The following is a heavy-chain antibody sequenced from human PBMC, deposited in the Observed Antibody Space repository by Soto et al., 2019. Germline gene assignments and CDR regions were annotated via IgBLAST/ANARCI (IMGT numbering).Heavy chain of an antibody. J-gene: IGHJ5*02. Sequence: PSDTLSLTVTVSGDSINSNYWSWIRQSPGKGLEGIFYIYYSGTTSYNPSLESLVTISIDTSKTQFSPKLSSVTAADKAVYYCARDNHYRCLDXWGQRTLVTVSX. CDR1: GDSINSNY. V-gene: IGHV4-59*12. D-gene: IGHD3-10*01. CDR2: IYYSGTT. CDR3: ARDNHYRCLDX.